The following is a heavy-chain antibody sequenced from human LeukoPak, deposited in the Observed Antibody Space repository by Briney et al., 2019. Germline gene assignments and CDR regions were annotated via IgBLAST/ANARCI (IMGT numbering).Heavy chain of an antibody. CDR2: IWYDGSNK. J-gene: IGHJ4*02. CDR3: ARGGGGGIYYFDC. D-gene: IGHD2-21*01. Sequence: GGSLRLSCAASGFPFSDYAMHWVRQAPGKGLEWVAVIWYDGSNKYYVDSVKGRFTISRDNSKNTVYVQMNSLRAEDTAVYYCARGGGGGIYYFDCWGQGTLVTVPS. V-gene: IGHV3-33*01. CDR1: GFPFSDYA.